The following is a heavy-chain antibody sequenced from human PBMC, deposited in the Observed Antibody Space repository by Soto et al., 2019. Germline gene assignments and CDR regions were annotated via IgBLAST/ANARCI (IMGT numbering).Heavy chain of an antibody. J-gene: IGHJ3*02. CDR1: GGTFSSYA. D-gene: IGHD4-17*01. CDR2: IIPIFGTA. V-gene: IGHV1-69*13. Sequence: SVKVSCKASGGTFSSYAISWVRQAPGQGLEWMGGIIPIFGTANYAQKFQGRVTITADESTSTAYMELSSLRSEDTAVYYCARGTSTVMNAFDIWGQGTMVTVSS. CDR3: ARGTSTVMNAFDI.